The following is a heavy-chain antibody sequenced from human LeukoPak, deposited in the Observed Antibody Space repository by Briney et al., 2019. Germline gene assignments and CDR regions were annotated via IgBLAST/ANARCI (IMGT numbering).Heavy chain of an antibody. J-gene: IGHJ6*02. CDR1: GYTFTSYG. CDR2: ISAYNGNT. V-gene: IGHV1-18*01. D-gene: IGHD6-13*01. Sequence: ASVKVSCKASGYTFTSYGISWVRQAPGQGLEWMGWISAYNGNTNYAQKSQGRVTITRDTSASTAYMELSSLRSEDTAVYYCARDSIAAAGTYYYYGMDVWGQGTTVTVSS. CDR3: ARDSIAAAGTYYYYGMDV.